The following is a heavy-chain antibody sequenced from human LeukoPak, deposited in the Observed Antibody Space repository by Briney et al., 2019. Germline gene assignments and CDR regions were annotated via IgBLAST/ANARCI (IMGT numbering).Heavy chain of an antibody. V-gene: IGHV4-31*03. D-gene: IGHD3-10*01. CDR1: GGSISSGGYY. CDR3: AREFVYCYGSGSYGGHYYFDY. CDR2: MYYSGST. Sequence: SETLSLTCTVSGGSISSGGYYWSWIRQHPGKGLEWIGYMYYSGSTYYNPSLKSRVTISVDTSKNQFSLKLSSVTAADTAVYYCAREFVYCYGSGSYGGHYYFDYWGQGTLVTVSS. J-gene: IGHJ4*02.